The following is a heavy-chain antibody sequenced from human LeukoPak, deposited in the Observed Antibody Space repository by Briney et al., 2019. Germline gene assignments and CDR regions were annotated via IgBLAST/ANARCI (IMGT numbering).Heavy chain of an antibody. V-gene: IGHV4-34*01. D-gene: IGHD5-18*01. Sequence: PSETLSLTCAVYGGSFSDYSWTWIRQPPGKGLERIGEINQSGRTNHNPSLMSRVIMSVDTSKNQISLKVSSVTAADTAVYYCARVGYSFSINDWSRTGLGAYPTKYYYYMDVWARGTTVTVSS. CDR2: INQSGRT. CDR1: GGSFSDYS. J-gene: IGHJ6*03. CDR3: ARVGYSFSINDWSRTGLGAYPTKYYYYMDV.